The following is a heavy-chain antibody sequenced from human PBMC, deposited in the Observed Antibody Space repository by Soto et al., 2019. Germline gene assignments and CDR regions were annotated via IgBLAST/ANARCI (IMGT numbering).Heavy chain of an antibody. J-gene: IGHJ5*02. CDR1: GFTFSDSP. V-gene: IGHV3-73*02. CDR3: TSHSPADMRRT. Sequence: EVQLVESGGGLVQPGGSLKLSCTASGFTFSDSPMHWVRQASGKGLEWVGRIRSKANNYATAYGASVQGRFTISRDDSKNTAYLQMNSLKTEDAAVYYCTSHSPADMRRTWGQGTLVTVSS. D-gene: IGHD2-15*01. CDR2: IRSKANNYAT.